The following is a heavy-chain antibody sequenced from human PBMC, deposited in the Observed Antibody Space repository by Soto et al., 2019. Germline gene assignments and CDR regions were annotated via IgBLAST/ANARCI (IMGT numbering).Heavy chain of an antibody. CDR2: MSHDGNNK. J-gene: IGHJ4*02. CDR3: ARGGEDIAVVGSSTLDC. D-gene: IGHD2-15*01. CDR1: GFTFSDYA. V-gene: IGHV3-30-3*01. Sequence: PGGSLRLSCAASGFTFSDYAMHWVRQAPGKGPEWVAVMSHDGNNKFYADSVKGRFTISRDISKNTLYLQVDSLRADDTAVYYCARGGEDIAVVGSSTLDCWGPGTLVTVSS.